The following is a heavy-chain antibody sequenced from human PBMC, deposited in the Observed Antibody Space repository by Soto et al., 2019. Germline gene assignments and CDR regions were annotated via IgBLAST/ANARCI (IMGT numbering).Heavy chain of an antibody. CDR2: LWYDGSRT. CDR3: ASGRPAAVSTLPFLDS. Sequence: QVQLVESGGGVVQPGRSLRLSCAASGFSFSTYGMHWVRQAPGKGLEWVTVLWYDGSRTYYADSVKGRFTISRDTSQNMLYLQMNSLRDEDTAVYYCASGRPAAVSTLPFLDSWGQGTLVTVSS. D-gene: IGHD3-16*01. CDR1: GFSFSTYG. J-gene: IGHJ4*02. V-gene: IGHV3-33*03.